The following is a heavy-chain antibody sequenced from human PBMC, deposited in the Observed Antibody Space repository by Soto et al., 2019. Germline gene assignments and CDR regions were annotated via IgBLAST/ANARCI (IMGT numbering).Heavy chain of an antibody. CDR3: ARDREYYYDSSGYQASDAFDI. D-gene: IGHD3-22*01. Sequence: ASVKVSCKASGYTFTSYAMHWVRQAPGQRLEWMGWINAGNGNTKYSQKFQGRVTITRDTSASTAYMELSSLRSEDTAVYYCARDREYYYDSSGYQASDAFDIWGQGTMVTVSS. CDR1: GYTFTSYA. J-gene: IGHJ3*02. V-gene: IGHV1-3*01. CDR2: INAGNGNT.